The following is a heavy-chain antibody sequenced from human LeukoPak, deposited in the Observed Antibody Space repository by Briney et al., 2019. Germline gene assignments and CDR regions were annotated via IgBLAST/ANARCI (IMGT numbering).Heavy chain of an antibody. CDR3: ARYSGSHYAFDI. V-gene: IGHV4-39*01. CDR1: GGAISSSSYY. J-gene: IGHJ3*02. D-gene: IGHD1-26*01. CDR2: IYYSGNT. Sequence: SETLSLTCTVSGGAISSSSYYWGWIRQPPGKGLEWIGNIYYSGNTYYNPSLKSRVTIYVDTSKNQFSLKLSSVTAADTAVYFCARYSGSHYAFDIWGQGELVTASS.